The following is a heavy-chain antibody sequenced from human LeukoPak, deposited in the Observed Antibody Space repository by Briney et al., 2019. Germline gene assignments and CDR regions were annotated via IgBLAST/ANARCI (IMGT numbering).Heavy chain of an antibody. Sequence: GGSLRLSCAASGFAFDMYSINWVRQAPGKGLEWVSTIGISGLTYYTDSVRGRFTISRDSPKNSIYLQMNSLRAEDTAVYYCARDRQYGGHDPWSGFDSWGQGTLVTVSS. D-gene: IGHD5-12*01. CDR1: GFAFDMYS. V-gene: IGHV3-21*06. CDR2: IGISGLT. J-gene: IGHJ4*02. CDR3: ARDRQYGGHDPWSGFDS.